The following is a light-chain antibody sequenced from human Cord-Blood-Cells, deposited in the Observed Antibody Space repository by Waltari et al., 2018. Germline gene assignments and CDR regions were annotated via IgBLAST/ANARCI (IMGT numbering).Light chain of an antibody. Sequence: EIVLTQSPATLSFSPGERVTRSCRASQSVSSYLAWYQQKPGQAPRLLNSDAANRATGIPARFSGSGSGTDFTLTISSLEPEDFAVYDCQQRSHCYSFGQGTKLEIK. CDR3: QQRSHCYS. J-gene: IGKJ2*03. V-gene: IGKV3-11*01. CDR2: DAA. CDR1: QSVSSY.